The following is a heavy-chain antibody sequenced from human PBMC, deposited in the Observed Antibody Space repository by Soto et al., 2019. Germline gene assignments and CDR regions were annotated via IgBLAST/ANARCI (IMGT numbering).Heavy chain of an antibody. CDR2: IYHNGNT. D-gene: IGHD3-22*01. CDR3: ARTYYYDSSGYYYHY. J-gene: IGHJ4*02. V-gene: IGHV4-61*05. Sequence: SETLSLTCSVSGGSIRSSHTSTYWTWIRQPPGKGLEWIAYIYHNGNTAYNPSLKSRITISVDSSKNQFSLKLSSVTAADTAVYYCARTYYYDSSGYYYHYWGQGTLVTVSS. CDR1: GGSIRSSHTSTY.